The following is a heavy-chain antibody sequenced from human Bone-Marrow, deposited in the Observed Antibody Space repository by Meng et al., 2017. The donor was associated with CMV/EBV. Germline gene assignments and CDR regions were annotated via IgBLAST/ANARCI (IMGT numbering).Heavy chain of an antibody. J-gene: IGHJ6*02. V-gene: IGHV1-18*01. D-gene: IGHD2-2*01. CDR3: ARGGIVVVPAANYYYYGVDV. CDR1: GYTFTSYG. Sequence: ASVKVSCKASGYTFTSYGISWVRQAPGQGLEWMGWISAYNGNTNYAQKLQGRVTMTTDTSTSTAYMELRSLRSDDTAVYYCARGGIVVVPAANYYYYGVDVWGQGTTVTVYS. CDR2: ISAYNGNT.